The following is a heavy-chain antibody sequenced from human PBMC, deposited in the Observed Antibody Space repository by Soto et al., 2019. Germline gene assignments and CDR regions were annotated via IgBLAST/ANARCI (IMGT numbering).Heavy chain of an antibody. CDR3: ARDLSGDYGALDT. Sequence: QVQLVESGGGVVQPGRSLRLSCAPSGFNFSSYGMHWARQAPGKGLEWVAVIWYDGSNKVYADSVKGRFTISRDNSKNTLYLQMNSLRAEDTAVYYCARDLSGDYGALDTWGQGTMVTVSS. V-gene: IGHV3-33*01. D-gene: IGHD4-17*01. J-gene: IGHJ3*02. CDR1: GFNFSSYG. CDR2: IWYDGSNK.